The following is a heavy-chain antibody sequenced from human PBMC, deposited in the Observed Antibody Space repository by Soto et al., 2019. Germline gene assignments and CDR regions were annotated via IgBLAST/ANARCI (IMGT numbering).Heavy chain of an antibody. Sequence: SVKVSCKASGGTFSSYAISWVRQAPGQGLEWMGGIIPIFGTANYAQKFQGRVTITADESTSTAYMELSSLRSEDTAVYYCARPYYYDSSGYYAAPGYWGQGTLVTVSS. V-gene: IGHV1-69*13. CDR2: IIPIFGTA. CDR3: ARPYYYDSSGYYAAPGY. CDR1: GGTFSSYA. D-gene: IGHD3-22*01. J-gene: IGHJ4*02.